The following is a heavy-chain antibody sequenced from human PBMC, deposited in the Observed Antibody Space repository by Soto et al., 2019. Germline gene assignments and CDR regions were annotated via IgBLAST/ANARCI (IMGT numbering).Heavy chain of an antibody. V-gene: IGHV4-59*01. CDR3: ASGYSSSWYRGFDY. Sequence: SETLSLTCTVSGGSISSYYWSWIRQPPGKGLEWIGYIYYSGSTNYNPSLKSRVTISVDTSKNQFSLELSSVTAADTAVYYCASGYSSSWYRGFDYWGQGTLVTVSS. CDR2: IYYSGST. D-gene: IGHD6-13*01. CDR1: GGSISSYY. J-gene: IGHJ4*02.